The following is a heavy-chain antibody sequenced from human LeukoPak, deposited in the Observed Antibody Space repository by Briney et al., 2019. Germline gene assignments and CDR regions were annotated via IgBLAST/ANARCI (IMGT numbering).Heavy chain of an antibody. V-gene: IGHV3-23*01. CDR1: GFTVSSNY. J-gene: IGHJ3*02. CDR2: ISGSGGST. CDR3: AKVGRFAIFGVVILEAFDI. D-gene: IGHD3-3*01. Sequence: GGSLRLSCAASGFTVSSNYMSWVRQAPGKGLEWVSAISGSGGSTYYADSVKGRFTISRDNSKNTLYLQMNSLRAEDTAVYYCAKVGRFAIFGVVILEAFDIWGQGTMVTVSS.